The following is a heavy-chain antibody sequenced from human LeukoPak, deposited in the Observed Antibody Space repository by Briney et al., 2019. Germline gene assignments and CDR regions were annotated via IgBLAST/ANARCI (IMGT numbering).Heavy chain of an antibody. V-gene: IGHV3-53*01. D-gene: IGHD1-26*01. CDR1: GFTFSSYA. CDR3: ARDFTRLVGATDAFDI. Sequence: GGSLRLSCAASGFTFSSYAMSWVRQAPGKGLEWVSVIYSGGSTYYADSVKGRFTISRDNSKNTLYLQMNSLRAEDTAAYYCARDFTRLVGATDAFDIWGQGTMVTVSS. CDR2: IYSGGST. J-gene: IGHJ3*02.